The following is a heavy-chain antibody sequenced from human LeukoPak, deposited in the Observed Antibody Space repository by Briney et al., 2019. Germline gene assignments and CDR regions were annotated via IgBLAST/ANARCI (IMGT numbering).Heavy chain of an antibody. Sequence: TGGSLRLSCAASVLTFSRYAMSWVRQAPGKGLEWVSAISGSGGSTDYADSVKGRFTISRDNSKNTLYLQMNSLRAEDTAVYYCAKVRGIVVPAAAVYYYYYYGMDVWGQGTTVTVSS. CDR3: AKVRGIVVPAAAVYYYYYYGMDV. V-gene: IGHV3-23*01. J-gene: IGHJ6*02. D-gene: IGHD2-2*01. CDR1: VLTFSRYA. CDR2: ISGSGGST.